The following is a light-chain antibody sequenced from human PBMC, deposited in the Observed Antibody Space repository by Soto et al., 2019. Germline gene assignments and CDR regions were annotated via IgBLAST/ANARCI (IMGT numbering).Light chain of an antibody. CDR1: TSNIGKNF. Sequence: QSLLTQPPSVSAAAGQRVTISCSGSTSNIGKNFVSWYQQFPGTAPKLLIYDNDSRPSGIPDRFSGSKSDTSATLDITGLQTGDEADYYCATWHSDRTTGVVFGGGTKLTVL. CDR2: DND. V-gene: IGLV1-51*01. J-gene: IGLJ2*01. CDR3: ATWHSDRTTGVV.